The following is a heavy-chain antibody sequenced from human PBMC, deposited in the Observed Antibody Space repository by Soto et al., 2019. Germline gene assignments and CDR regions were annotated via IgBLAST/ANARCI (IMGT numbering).Heavy chain of an antibody. J-gene: IGHJ4*02. CDR1: GDSISSSGYY. CDR2: IYYSGSS. CDR3: ARDSDYYSSGRFDY. D-gene: IGHD3-10*01. V-gene: IGHV4-31*03. Sequence: TLSLTCSVSGDSISSSGYYWSWIRQRPGKGLEWIGNIYYSGSSYNNPSLKSRVTISVNTSKNQFSLNLRSVTAADTAVYYCARDSDYYSSGRFDYWGQGTLVTASS.